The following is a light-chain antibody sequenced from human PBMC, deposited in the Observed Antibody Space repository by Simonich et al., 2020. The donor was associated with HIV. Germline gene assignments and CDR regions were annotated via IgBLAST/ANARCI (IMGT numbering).Light chain of an antibody. CDR2: AAS. CDR3: QQSYSTPYT. Sequence: DIQMTQSPSSLSASVGDRVTITCRASQSISSYLYWYQQKPGKAPKLLIYAASRLQRWVPSRCSGSGSGIDFTLTISSLQPEDFATYYCQQSYSTPYTFVQGTKVEIK. V-gene: IGKV1-39*01. CDR1: QSISSY. J-gene: IGKJ2*01.